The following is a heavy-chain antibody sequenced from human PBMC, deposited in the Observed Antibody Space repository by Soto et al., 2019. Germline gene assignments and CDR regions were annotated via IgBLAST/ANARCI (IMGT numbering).Heavy chain of an antibody. V-gene: IGHV1-2*02. J-gene: IGHJ5*02. CDR1: GYTFTGYY. Sequence: VSVKVSCKASGYTFTGYYMHWVRQAPGQGLEWMGWINPNSGGTNYAQKFQGRVTMTRDTSISTAYMELSRLRSDDTAVYYCARGVFIAAAGNWFDPWGQGTLVTVSS. CDR3: ARGVFIAAAGNWFDP. CDR2: INPNSGGT. D-gene: IGHD6-13*01.